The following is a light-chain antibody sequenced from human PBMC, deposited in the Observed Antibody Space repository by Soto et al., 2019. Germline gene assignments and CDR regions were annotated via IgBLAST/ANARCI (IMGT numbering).Light chain of an antibody. CDR3: QLRGNWSLT. V-gene: IGKV3-11*01. Sequence: EIVLTQSPATLSLSPGERATLSCRASQSVSSYFAWYQQKPGQAPRLLIYDASNRATGIPARFSGSGSGTDFTLTSSSLEPEDFAVYYCQLRGNWSLTVGQGTKVDIK. J-gene: IGKJ1*01. CDR1: QSVSSY. CDR2: DAS.